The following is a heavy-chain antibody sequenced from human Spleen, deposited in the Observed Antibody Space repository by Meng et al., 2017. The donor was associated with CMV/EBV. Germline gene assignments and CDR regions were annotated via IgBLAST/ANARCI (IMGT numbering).Heavy chain of an antibody. J-gene: IGHJ4*02. CDR1: GGSVSSGSYY. Sequence: GSLRLSCTVSGGSVSSGSYYWSWIRQPPGKGLEWIGYIYYSGSTNYNPSLKSRATISVDTSKNQFSLKLSSVTAADTAVYFCVAYLVGIGGRGYWGQGTVVTVSS. CDR3: VAYLVGIGGRGY. V-gene: IGHV4-61*01. D-gene: IGHD1-26*01. CDR2: IYYSGST.